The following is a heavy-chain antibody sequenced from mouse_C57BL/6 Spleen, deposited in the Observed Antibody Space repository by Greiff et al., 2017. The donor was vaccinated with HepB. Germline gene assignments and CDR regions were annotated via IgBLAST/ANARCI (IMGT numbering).Heavy chain of an antibody. CDR3: ARMGYDYDWYAMDY. J-gene: IGHJ4*01. V-gene: IGHV1-81*01. Sequence: VQLQQSGAELARPGASVKLSCKASGYTFTSYGISWVKQRTGQGLEWIGEIYPRSGNTYYNEKFKGKATLTADKSSSTAYMELRSLTSEDSAVYFCARMGYDYDWYAMDYWGQGTSVTVSS. CDR1: GYTFTSYG. D-gene: IGHD2-4*01. CDR2: IYPRSGNT.